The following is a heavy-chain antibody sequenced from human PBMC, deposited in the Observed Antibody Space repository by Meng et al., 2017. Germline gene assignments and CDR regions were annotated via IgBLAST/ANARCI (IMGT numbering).Heavy chain of an antibody. V-gene: IGHV6-1*01. Sequence: QIQLQQSGPGLVKPSQTLSLICAISGDSVSSNSAAWNWIRQSPSRGLEWLGRAYYRSKWYHDYAESVKSRISIDPDTSKSQFSLQLRSVTPEDSAVYYCARGSYSFDSWGQRTLVTVSS. CDR3: ARGSYSFDS. CDR1: GDSVSSNSAA. D-gene: IGHD1-26*01. J-gene: IGHJ4*02. CDR2: AYYRSKWYH.